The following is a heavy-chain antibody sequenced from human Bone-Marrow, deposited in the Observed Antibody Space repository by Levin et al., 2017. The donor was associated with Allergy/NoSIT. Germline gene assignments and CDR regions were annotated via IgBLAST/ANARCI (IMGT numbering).Heavy chain of an antibody. V-gene: IGHV4-34*01. CDR2: INHTGST. CDR3: ARPLVPAARRVGWDY. D-gene: IGHD2-2*01. CDR1: GASFGGYY. J-gene: IGHJ4*02. Sequence: SETLSLTCAVSGASFGGYYWTWIRQPPGKGLEWIGEINHTGSTYYNPSLKSRVTISVDTSKNQVSLTLSSVTAADTAVYYCARPLVPAARRVGWDYWGQGTLVSVSS.